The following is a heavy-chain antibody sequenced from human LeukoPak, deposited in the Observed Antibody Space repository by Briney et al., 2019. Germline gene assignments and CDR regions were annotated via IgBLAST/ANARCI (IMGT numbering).Heavy chain of an antibody. CDR2: IRHDGREK. CDR1: GFTFSAYG. CDR3: AKMAYNWHFFDY. V-gene: IGHV3-30*02. Sequence: GGSLRLSCAGSGFTFSAYGMHWVRQAPGKGLEWVAFIRHDGREKFYEDSVKGRFTISRDNSRRTVYVQMNSLRAEDTAVYYCAKMAYNWHFFDYWGQGTPVTVSS. J-gene: IGHJ4*02. D-gene: IGHD1-20*01.